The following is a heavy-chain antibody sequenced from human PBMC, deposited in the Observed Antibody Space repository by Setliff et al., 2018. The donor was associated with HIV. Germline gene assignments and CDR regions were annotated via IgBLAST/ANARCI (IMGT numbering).Heavy chain of an antibody. D-gene: IGHD3-16*01. J-gene: IGHJ6*02. Sequence: ASVKVSCKASGYTFTTYATHWVRQAPGQRLEWMGWINAGNGNTKYSQKFQGRVTITRDTSASTAYMELSSLRSGDTAVYYCARNGGPYAGGALYYYYGMDVWGQGTTVTVS. CDR2: INAGNGNT. V-gene: IGHV1-3*01. CDR1: GYTFTTYA. CDR3: ARNGGPYAGGALYYYYGMDV.